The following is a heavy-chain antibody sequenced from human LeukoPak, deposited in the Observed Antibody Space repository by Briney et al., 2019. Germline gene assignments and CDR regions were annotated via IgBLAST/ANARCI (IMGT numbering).Heavy chain of an antibody. CDR2: INPSGGSS. J-gene: IGHJ4*02. CDR3: ARWMGRGYSYGYGLDY. V-gene: IGHV1-46*01. D-gene: IGHD5-18*01. Sequence: ASVKVSCKASGYTFTSYYMHWVRQAPGQGLEWMGIINPSGGSSSYAQKFQGRVSMTRDTSTSTVYMELNSLRSEDTAVYYCARWMGRGYSYGYGLDYWGQGTLVIVSS. CDR1: GYTFTSYY.